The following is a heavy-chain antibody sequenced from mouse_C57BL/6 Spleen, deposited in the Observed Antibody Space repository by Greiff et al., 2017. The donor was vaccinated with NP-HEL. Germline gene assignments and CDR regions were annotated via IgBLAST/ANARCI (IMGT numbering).Heavy chain of an antibody. J-gene: IGHJ3*01. CDR1: GYTFTSYW. Sequence: QVQLQQPGAELVKPGASVKLSCKASGYTFTSYWMHWVKQRPGQGLEWIGMIHPNSGSTNYNEKFKSKATLTVDKSSSTAYMQLSSLTSEDSAVYYCARDDYYGSFFAYWGQGTLVTGSA. CDR2: IHPNSGST. CDR3: ARDDYYGSFFAY. V-gene: IGHV1-64*01. D-gene: IGHD1-1*01.